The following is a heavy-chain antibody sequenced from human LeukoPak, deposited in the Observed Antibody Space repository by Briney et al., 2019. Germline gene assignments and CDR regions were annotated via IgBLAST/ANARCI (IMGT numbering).Heavy chain of an antibody. Sequence: HGASVKVSCKASGGTFSSYAISWVRQAPGQGLEWMGGIIPIFGTANYAQKFQGRVTITADKSTSTAYMELSSLRSEDTAVYYCARPPREYSYGNPPYWGQGTLVTVSS. CDR2: IIPIFGTA. D-gene: IGHD5-18*01. CDR1: GGTFSSYA. V-gene: IGHV1-69*06. CDR3: ARPPREYSYGNPPY. J-gene: IGHJ4*02.